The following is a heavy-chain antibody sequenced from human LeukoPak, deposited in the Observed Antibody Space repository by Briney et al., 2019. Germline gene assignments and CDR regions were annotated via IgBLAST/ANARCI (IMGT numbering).Heavy chain of an antibody. D-gene: IGHD3-22*01. CDR2: IYHSGST. CDR3: ATHRDSSGYYGY. CDR1: GGSISSGGYS. J-gene: IGHJ4*02. Sequence: PSETLSLTCAVSGGSISSGGYSWSWIRQPPGKGLEWIGYIYHSGSTYYNPSLKSRVTISVDRSKNQFSLKLSSVTAADTAVYYCATHRDSSGYYGYWGQGTLVTVSS. V-gene: IGHV4-30-2*01.